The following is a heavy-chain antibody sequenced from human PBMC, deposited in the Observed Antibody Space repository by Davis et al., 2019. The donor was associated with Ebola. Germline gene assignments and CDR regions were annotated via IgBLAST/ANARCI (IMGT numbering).Heavy chain of an antibody. CDR3: ARILLSWGHYGLDV. CDR2: IFSTDEK. CDR1: GFSLSDARMG. Sequence: SGPTLVKPTETLTLTCTVSGFSLSDARMGVTWIRQPPGKALEWLTQIFSTDEKSYSTSLKSRLTISKDTSKSQVVLTMTNMDPVDTATYYCARILLSWGHYGLDVWGQGTTVTVSS. V-gene: IGHV2-26*01. D-gene: IGHD2-8*02. J-gene: IGHJ6*02.